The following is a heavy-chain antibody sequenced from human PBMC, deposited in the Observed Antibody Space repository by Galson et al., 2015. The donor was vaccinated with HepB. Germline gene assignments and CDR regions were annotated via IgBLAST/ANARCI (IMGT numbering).Heavy chain of an antibody. D-gene: IGHD6-6*01. CDR2: IIPIFGTA. CDR3: ARGDRIAARVYYYYYGMDV. V-gene: IGHV1-69*13. J-gene: IGHJ6*02. Sequence: SVKVSCKASGGTFSSYAISWVRQAPGQGLEWMGGIIPIFGTANYAQKFQGRVTITADESTSTAYMELSSLRSEDTAVYYCARGDRIAARVYYYYYGMDVWGQGTTVTVSS. CDR1: GGTFSSYA.